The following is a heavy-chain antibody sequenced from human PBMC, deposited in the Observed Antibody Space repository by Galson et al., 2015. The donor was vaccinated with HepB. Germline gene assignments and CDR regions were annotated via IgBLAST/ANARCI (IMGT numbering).Heavy chain of an antibody. Sequence: ETLSLTCGVYGGSFSGYYWSWIRQPPGKGLEWIGEIHDSGSTNYNPSLQSRVSMPVDTSQKHFSLKMTSVIAADTSVYFCAGGPSKALPNLYSDWAYYYTMDVWGQGTTVTVS. CDR1: GGSFSGYY. CDR3: AGGPSKALPNLYSDWAYYYTMDV. CDR2: IHDSGST. D-gene: IGHD5-12*01. V-gene: IGHV4-34*01. J-gene: IGHJ6*02.